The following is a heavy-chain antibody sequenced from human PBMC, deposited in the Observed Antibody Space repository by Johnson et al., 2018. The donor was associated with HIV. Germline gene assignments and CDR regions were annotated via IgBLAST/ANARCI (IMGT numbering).Heavy chain of an antibody. CDR3: ARPVPDYYDSSGYYSAAFDI. CDR2: ISYDGSNK. CDR1: GFTFSSYA. V-gene: IGHV3-30*04. D-gene: IGHD3-22*01. Sequence: VQLVESGGGVVQPGRSLRLSCAASGFTFSSYAMHWVRQAPAKGLEWVAVISYDGSNKYYADSVKGRFTISRDNSKNTLYLQMNSLRAEDTAVYYCARPVPDYYDSSGYYSAAFDIWGQGTMVTVSS. J-gene: IGHJ3*02.